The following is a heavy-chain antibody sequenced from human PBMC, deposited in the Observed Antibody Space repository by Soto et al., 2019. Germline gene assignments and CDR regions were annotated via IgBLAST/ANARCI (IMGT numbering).Heavy chain of an antibody. CDR3: ARDYYGMDV. CDR2: TYQSGSA. CDR1: GGSISSGGYS. Sequence: SETLSLTXTVSGGSISSGGYSWTWIRQSPGKGLEWIGYTYQSGSAYYNPSLKSRVTISVDRSKNQFSLNLTSVTAADTAVYYCARDYYGMDVWGQGTTVTVSS. J-gene: IGHJ6*02. V-gene: IGHV4-30-2*06.